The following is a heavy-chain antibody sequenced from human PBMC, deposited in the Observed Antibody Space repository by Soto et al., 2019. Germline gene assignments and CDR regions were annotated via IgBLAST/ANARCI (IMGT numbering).Heavy chain of an antibody. D-gene: IGHD2-8*01. CDR2: ARNKVNSYTI. J-gene: IGHJ4*02. CDR1: GSAFSDHH. V-gene: IGHV3-72*01. Sequence: EVQLVESGGGLVQPGGSLRLSCAASGSAFSDHHMDWVRQASGKGLEWVGRARNKVNSYTIAYAASGKGRFTISRDDSKNSLYLQMNSLRTEDTAVYFCARLMGTSFDLWGQGTLVTVSS. CDR3: ARLMGTSFDL.